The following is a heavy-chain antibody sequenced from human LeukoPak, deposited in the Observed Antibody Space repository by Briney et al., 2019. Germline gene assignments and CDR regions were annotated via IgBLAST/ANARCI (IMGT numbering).Heavy chain of an antibody. Sequence: GGSLRLSCAASGFTFSSYAMNWVRQAPGKGLEWVSVISGSGVFRRYTHYADSVKGRFTISRDNSKNTLYLQMNSLRGEDTAVYYCTKENAGFEFWGQGTLVTVSS. CDR2: ISGSGVFRRYT. J-gene: IGHJ4*02. CDR1: GFTFSSYA. V-gene: IGHV3-23*01. CDR3: TKENAGFEF.